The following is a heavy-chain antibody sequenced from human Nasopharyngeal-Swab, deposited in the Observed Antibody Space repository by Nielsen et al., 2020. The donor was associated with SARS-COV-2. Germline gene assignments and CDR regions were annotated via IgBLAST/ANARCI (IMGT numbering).Heavy chain of an antibody. CDR3: ARVQWRDNAFDI. Sequence: GGSLRLSCAASGFTFSSYSMNWVRQAPGKGLEWVSSISSSSSYTNYADSVKGRFTISRDNAKNSLYLQMNSLRAEDTAVYYCARVQWRDNAFDIWGQGTMATVSS. J-gene: IGHJ3*02. CDR2: ISSSSSYT. CDR1: GFTFSSYS. V-gene: IGHV3-21*01. D-gene: IGHD6-19*01.